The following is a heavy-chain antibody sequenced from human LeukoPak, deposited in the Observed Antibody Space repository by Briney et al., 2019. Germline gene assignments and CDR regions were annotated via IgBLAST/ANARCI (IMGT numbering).Heavy chain of an antibody. V-gene: IGHV3-64*01. D-gene: IGHD5-12*01. Sequence: GGSLRLSCAASGFTFSSYAMHWVPQAPGNGREYVSAISSNGGSTYYANSVKGRFTIPRDNSKNTMYLQMGSMRAEDMAVYYCAREGIGMVAKNQPLDYWGQGTLVTVSS. CDR1: GFTFSSYA. CDR2: ISSNGGST. CDR3: AREGIGMVAKNQPLDY. J-gene: IGHJ4*02.